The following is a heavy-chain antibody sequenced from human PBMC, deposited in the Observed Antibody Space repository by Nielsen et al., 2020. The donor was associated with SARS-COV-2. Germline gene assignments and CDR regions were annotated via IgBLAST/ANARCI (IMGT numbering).Heavy chain of an antibody. CDR1: GFTFGTYA. J-gene: IGHJ6*02. Sequence: GESLKISCAASGFTFGTYAMNWVRQAPGKGLEWVALMSYDGNDNFYANSVRGRFTISRDNAKNSLYLQMDSLRAEDTAVYYCARDSWHSGGMDVWGQGTTVTVSS. V-gene: IGHV3-30*04. CDR3: ARDSWHSGGMDV. D-gene: IGHD2-21*01. CDR2: MSYDGNDN.